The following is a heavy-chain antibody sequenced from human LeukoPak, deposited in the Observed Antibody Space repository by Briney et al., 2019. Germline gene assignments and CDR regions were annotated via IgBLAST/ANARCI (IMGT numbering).Heavy chain of an antibody. CDR3: AKAHSYGYYYYMDV. D-gene: IGHD5-18*01. J-gene: IGHJ6*03. CDR2: IKQDGSEK. V-gene: IGHV3-7*03. CDR1: GFTFSSYA. Sequence: GGSLRLSCAASGFTFSSYAMSWVRQAPGKGLEWVANIKQDGSEKYYVDSVKGRFTISRDNAKNSLYLQMNSLRAEDTALYYCAKAHSYGYYYYMDVWGKGTTVTVSS.